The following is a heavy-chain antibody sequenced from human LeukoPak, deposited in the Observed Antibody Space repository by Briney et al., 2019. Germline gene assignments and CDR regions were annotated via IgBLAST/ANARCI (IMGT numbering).Heavy chain of an antibody. CDR3: AKDGGLWVSAHWGDS. CDR1: GFTFRTYW. Sequence: GGSLRLSCAVSGFTFRTYWMHWVRQVPGKGLVWVSRINEDGSITNYADSVTGRFRISRDNSENTLYLQMNSLRAEDTAVYYCAKDGGLWVSAHWGDSWGRGTLVTVSS. D-gene: IGHD7-27*01. J-gene: IGHJ4*02. CDR2: INEDGSIT. V-gene: IGHV3-74*01.